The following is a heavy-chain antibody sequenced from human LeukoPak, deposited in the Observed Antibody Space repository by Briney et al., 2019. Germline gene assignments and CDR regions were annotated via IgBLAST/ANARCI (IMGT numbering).Heavy chain of an antibody. J-gene: IGHJ4*02. Sequence: GGSLRLSCAASGFTFSSYGMHWVRQASGKGLEWVAFIRYDGSNKYYADSVKGRFTISRDNSKNTLYLQMNSLRAEDTAVYYCAKDLISEYFDWLEDETPDDYWGQGTLVTVSS. CDR2: IRYDGSNK. D-gene: IGHD3-9*01. V-gene: IGHV3-30*02. CDR1: GFTFSSYG. CDR3: AKDLISEYFDWLEDETPDDY.